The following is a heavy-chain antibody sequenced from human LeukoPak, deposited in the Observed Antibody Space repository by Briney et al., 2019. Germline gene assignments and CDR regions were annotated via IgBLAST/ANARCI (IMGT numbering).Heavy chain of an antibody. V-gene: IGHV4-59*08. J-gene: IGHJ4*02. D-gene: IGHD6-19*01. CDR3: ARHRHSSAMFDY. CDR2: IYYSGST. Sequence: PSETLSLTCTVSGGSISSYYWSWIRQPPGKGLEWIGYIYYSGSTNYNPSLKSRVTISADTSKNQFSLKLSSVTAADTAVYYCARHRHSSAMFDYWGQGTLVTVSS. CDR1: GGSISSYY.